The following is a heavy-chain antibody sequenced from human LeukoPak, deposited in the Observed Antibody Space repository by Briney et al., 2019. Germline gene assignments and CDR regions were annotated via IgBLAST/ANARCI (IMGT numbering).Heavy chain of an antibody. CDR1: GGSISSGSYY. Sequence: SETLSLTCTVSGGSISSGSYYWSWIRQPAGKGLEWIGRIYTSGSTNYNPSLKSRVTISVDTSKNQFSLKLSSVTAADTAVYYCARVGNCGGDCRSSSFQVLHYYYYMDVWGKGTTVTISS. CDR3: ARVGNCGGDCRSSSFQVLHYYYYMDV. D-gene: IGHD2-21*02. V-gene: IGHV4-61*02. CDR2: IYTSGST. J-gene: IGHJ6*03.